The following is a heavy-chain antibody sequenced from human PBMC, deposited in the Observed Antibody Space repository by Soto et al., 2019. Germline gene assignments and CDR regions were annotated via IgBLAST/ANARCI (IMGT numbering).Heavy chain of an antibody. D-gene: IGHD6-13*01. CDR3: ATFRVSSSQRGGFDP. Sequence: SETLSLTCTVSGGSISSYYWSWIRQPPGKGLEWIGYIYYSGSTNYNPSLKSRVTISVDTSKNQFSLKLSSVTAADTAVYYCATFRVSSSQRGGFDPWGQGTLVTVSS. CDR2: IYYSGST. CDR1: GGSISSYY. J-gene: IGHJ5*02. V-gene: IGHV4-59*01.